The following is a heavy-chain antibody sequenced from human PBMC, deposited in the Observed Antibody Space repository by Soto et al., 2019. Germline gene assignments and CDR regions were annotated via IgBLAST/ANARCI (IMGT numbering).Heavy chain of an antibody. V-gene: IGHV4-59*08. D-gene: IGHD6-13*01. CDR3: ARLDGYYHYTDV. Sequence: SETLSLTCTVSGGSISSYYWTWIRQPPGKGLEWIGYIYYSGSTNYNPSLKSRVTISVATSKTQFSLKLSSVTAADTAVYSCARLDGYYHYTDVRGKGTTVTVSS. J-gene: IGHJ6*03. CDR2: IYYSGST. CDR1: GGSISSYY.